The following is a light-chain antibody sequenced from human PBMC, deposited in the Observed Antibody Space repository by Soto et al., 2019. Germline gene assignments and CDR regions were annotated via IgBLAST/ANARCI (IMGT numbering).Light chain of an antibody. Sequence: EIVMTQSPATLSASLGERATLSCRVSQSVSNNLAWYHQKPGQAPRLIIFGASTRATGVPARFSGRGSGTDFTITNSRLQSEDFALYYCQQYDNWPPITFGLGTRLEIK. CDR2: GAS. CDR3: QQYDNWPPIT. J-gene: IGKJ5*01. V-gene: IGKV3-15*01. CDR1: QSVSNN.